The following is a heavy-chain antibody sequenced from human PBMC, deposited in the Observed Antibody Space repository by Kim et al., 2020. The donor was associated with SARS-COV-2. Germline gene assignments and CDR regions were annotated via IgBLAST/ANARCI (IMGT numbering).Heavy chain of an antibody. Sequence: SETLSLTCTVSGGSISSGTWWCCVRQSPGKGRVWFGEIDHSGSASYNSSLRTRVTISGDKSKNQFYLKLNSVTAADTAVYYCASKTITVAGDQWGQGTLVTVSS. CDR3: ASKTITVAGDQ. CDR1: GGSISSGTW. D-gene: IGHD6-19*01. CDR2: IDHSGSA. J-gene: IGHJ4*02. V-gene: IGHV4-4*02.